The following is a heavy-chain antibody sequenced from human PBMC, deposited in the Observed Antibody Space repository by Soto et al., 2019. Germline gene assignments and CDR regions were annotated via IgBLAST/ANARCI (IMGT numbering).Heavy chain of an antibody. Sequence: PGGSLRLSCAASGFTFSSYAMHWVRQAPGKGLEWVAVISYDGSNKYYADSVKGRFTISRDNSKNTLYLQMNSLRAEDTAVYYCADGSNYYDSSGPFDYWGQGTLVTVSS. CDR2: ISYDGSNK. D-gene: IGHD3-22*01. J-gene: IGHJ4*02. CDR1: GFTFSSYA. CDR3: ADGSNYYDSSGPFDY. V-gene: IGHV3-30-3*01.